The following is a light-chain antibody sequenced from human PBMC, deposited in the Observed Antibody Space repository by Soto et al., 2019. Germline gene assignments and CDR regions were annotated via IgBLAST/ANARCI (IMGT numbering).Light chain of an antibody. CDR3: QQYASSPALT. Sequence: DIVLTQSPGTLSLSPGERATLSCSASQSVSSNYLAWYQHRPGQAPRLLIYGASSRATGIPDRFSGSGSGTDFTLTINRLEPEDFAVYYCQQYASSPALTFGGGTKVEIK. CDR1: QSVSSNY. CDR2: GAS. J-gene: IGKJ4*01. V-gene: IGKV3-20*01.